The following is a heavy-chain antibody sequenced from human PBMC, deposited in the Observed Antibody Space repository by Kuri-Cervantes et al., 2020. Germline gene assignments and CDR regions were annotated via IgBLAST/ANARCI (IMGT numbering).Heavy chain of an antibody. CDR1: GGTFSSYA. Sequence: SVKVSCKASGGTFSSYAISWVRQAPGQGLEWMGGIIPIFGTANYAQKFQGRVTITTDESTSTAYMELSSLRSEDTAVYYCARGVIVGGTSEYFLHWGQGTLVTVSS. CDR3: ARGVIVGGTSEYFLH. J-gene: IGHJ1*01. V-gene: IGHV1-69*05. CDR2: IIPIFGTA. D-gene: IGHD1-26*01.